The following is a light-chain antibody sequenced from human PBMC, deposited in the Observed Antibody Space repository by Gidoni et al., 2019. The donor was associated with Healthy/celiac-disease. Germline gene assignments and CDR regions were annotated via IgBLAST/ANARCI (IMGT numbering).Light chain of an antibody. CDR2: VAS. CDR1: QSVTSSY. CDR3: QQYDSSPYT. V-gene: IGKV3-20*01. J-gene: IGKJ2*01. Sequence: EIVFTLSPGTLSLSPGERATLSCRATQSVTSSYLAWYQQKPGQAPRLLIYVASSRATGIPDRFSGSGSGTDFTLTISRLEPEDFAVYYCQQYDSSPYTFGQGTKLEIK.